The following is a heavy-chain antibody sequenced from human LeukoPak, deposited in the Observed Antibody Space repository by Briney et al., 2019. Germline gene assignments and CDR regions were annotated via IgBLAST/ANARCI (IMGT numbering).Heavy chain of an antibody. J-gene: IGHJ4*02. CDR2: INPNSSGT. V-gene: IGHV1-2*02. D-gene: IGHD3-10*01. Sequence: GASVKVSCKASGYTFTGYYMHWVRQAPGQGLEWMGWINPNSSGTNYAQKFQGRVTMTRDTSISTAYMELSRLRSDDTAVYYCARGPYYGSGRRGYYFDYWGQGTLVTVSS. CDR3: ARGPYYGSGRRGYYFDY. CDR1: GYTFTGYY.